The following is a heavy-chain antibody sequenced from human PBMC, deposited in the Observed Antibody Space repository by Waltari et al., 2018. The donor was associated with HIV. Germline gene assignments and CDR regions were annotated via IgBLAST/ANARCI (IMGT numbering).Heavy chain of an antibody. Sequence: EVQVVESGGGLVQPGGSLRLSCAASGFTFSTYEMNWVRQAPGKGLEWVSYSSSSGSTIDYADSVKGRFTIARDKAKNSLYLQMNSLRAEDTAVYFCARDGSSYYGLDYWGRGTLVTVSS. CDR1: GFTFSTYE. CDR2: SSSSGSTI. J-gene: IGHJ4*02. D-gene: IGHD1-26*01. CDR3: ARDGSSYYGLDY. V-gene: IGHV3-48*03.